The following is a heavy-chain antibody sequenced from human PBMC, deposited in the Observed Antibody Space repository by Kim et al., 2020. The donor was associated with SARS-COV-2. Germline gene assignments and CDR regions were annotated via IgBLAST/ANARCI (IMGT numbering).Heavy chain of an antibody. CDR3: ARDGVGSGNTPGYYYYGMDV. D-gene: IGHD3-3*01. Sequence: ASVKVSCKASGYTFTSYGISWVRQAPGQGLEWMGWISAYNGNTNYAQKLQGRVTMTTDTSTSTAYMALRSLRSDDTAVYYCARDGVGSGNTPGYYYYGMDVWVQGTPVTVSS. CDR1: GYTFTSYG. CDR2: ISAYNGNT. V-gene: IGHV1-18*01. J-gene: IGHJ6*02.